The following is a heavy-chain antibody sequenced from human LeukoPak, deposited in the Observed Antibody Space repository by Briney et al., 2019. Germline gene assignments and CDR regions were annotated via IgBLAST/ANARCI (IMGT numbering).Heavy chain of an antibody. CDR1: GFTFSVSA. CDR3: ARDLSGGGLDY. D-gene: IGHD3-10*01. Sequence: GGSLRLSCAASGFTFSVSAMHWVRQAPGKGLEYVSVISSNGGSTSYANSVKGRFTISRDSSKNTLYLQMGSLRAEDMAVYYCARDLSGGGLDYWGQGTLVTVSS. CDR2: ISSNGGST. J-gene: IGHJ4*02. V-gene: IGHV3-64*01.